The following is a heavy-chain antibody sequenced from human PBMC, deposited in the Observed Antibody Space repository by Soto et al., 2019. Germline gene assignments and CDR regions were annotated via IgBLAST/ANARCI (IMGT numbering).Heavy chain of an antibody. J-gene: IGHJ4*02. CDR3: ARPLLAGGTAMED. V-gene: IGHV3-30*03. CDR2: ISYDESNK. Sequence: QVQLVESGGAVVQPGKSLTLSCAASGFSFSIQAMHWVRQAPGKGLEWVAVISYDESNKNYADSVKGRFTISRDNSKNTLYLQMDSLRGDDTAVYYCARPLLAGGTAMEDWGQGTLVTVSS. CDR1: GFSFSIQA. D-gene: IGHD5-18*01.